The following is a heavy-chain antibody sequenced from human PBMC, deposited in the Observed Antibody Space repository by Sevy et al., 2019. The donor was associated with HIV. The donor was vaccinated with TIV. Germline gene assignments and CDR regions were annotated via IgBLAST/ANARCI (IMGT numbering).Heavy chain of an antibody. J-gene: IGHJ4*02. CDR1: GFTFSSYA. V-gene: IGHV3-7*01. Sequence: GGSLRLSCAASGFTFSSYAMTWVRQAPGKGLDWVASIKQDGSEMYYVDSVKGRFTISRDNAKNSVYLQMNSLRVEDTAMYYCTTGHQELGMRGQGTLVTVSS. D-gene: IGHD6-13*01. CDR3: TTGHQELGM. CDR2: IKQDGSEM.